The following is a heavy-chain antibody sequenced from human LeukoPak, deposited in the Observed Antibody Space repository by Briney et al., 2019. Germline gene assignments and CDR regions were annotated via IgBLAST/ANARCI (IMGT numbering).Heavy chain of an antibody. Sequence: GGSLRLSCAASGFTFSSYSMNWVRQAPGKGLEWVSSISSSRSYIYYADSVKGRFTISRDNANNSLYLQMNSLRAEDTAVYYCARDQDEEGSSDDWGQGNLVTVSS. J-gene: IGHJ4*02. CDR2: ISSSRSYI. CDR1: GFTFSSYS. D-gene: IGHD5-24*01. CDR3: ARDQDEEGSSDD. V-gene: IGHV3-21*01.